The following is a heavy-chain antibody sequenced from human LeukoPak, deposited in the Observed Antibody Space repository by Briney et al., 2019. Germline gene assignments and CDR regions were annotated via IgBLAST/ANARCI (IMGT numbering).Heavy chain of an antibody. CDR2: ISSTSITM. CDR3: ARETILAVAGDF. V-gene: IGHV3-48*01. CDR1: GFTFNRNN. J-gene: IGHJ4*02. Sequence: QSGGSLRLSCAASGFTFNRNNMNWVRQAPGKGLEWVSYISSTSITMYYADSVKGRFTISRDNAKNSLYLRMNSLRADDTAVYYCARETILAVAGDFWGQGTLVTVSS. D-gene: IGHD6-19*01.